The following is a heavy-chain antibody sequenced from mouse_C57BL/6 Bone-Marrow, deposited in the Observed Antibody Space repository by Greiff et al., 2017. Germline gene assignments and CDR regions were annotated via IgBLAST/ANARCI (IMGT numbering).Heavy chain of an antibody. CDR3: ARRGNYYGSSYWYFDV. D-gene: IGHD1-1*01. J-gene: IGHJ1*03. Sequence: EVMLVESGGGLVQPGESLKLSCESNEYEFPSHDMSWVRKTPEKRLELVAAINSDGGSTYYPDTMERRFIISRDNTKKTLYLQMSSLRSEDTALYYCARRGNYYGSSYWYFDVWGTGTTVTVSS. CDR1: EYEFPSHD. CDR2: INSDGGST. V-gene: IGHV5-2*03.